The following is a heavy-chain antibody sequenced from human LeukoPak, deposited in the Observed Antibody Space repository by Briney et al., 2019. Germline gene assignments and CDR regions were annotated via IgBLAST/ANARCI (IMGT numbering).Heavy chain of an antibody. D-gene: IGHD1-26*01. Sequence: PGRSLRLSCAASGFTFDDYAMHWVRQAPGKGLEWVSGISWNSGSIGYADSVKGRFTISRDNAKNSLYLQMNSLRAEDMALYYCAKDRISDRELPGRFDYWGQGTLVTVSS. CDR1: GFTFDDYA. J-gene: IGHJ4*02. CDR2: ISWNSGSI. CDR3: AKDRISDRELPGRFDY. V-gene: IGHV3-9*03.